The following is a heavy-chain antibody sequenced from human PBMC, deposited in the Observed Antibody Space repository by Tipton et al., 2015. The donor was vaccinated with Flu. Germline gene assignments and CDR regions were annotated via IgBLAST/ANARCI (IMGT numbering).Heavy chain of an antibody. D-gene: IGHD4-17*01. J-gene: IGHJ4*02. CDR3: ARRGYGDYAPIDY. Sequence: TLSLTCTVSGGSISSGYYWIWIRQHPGKALEWIAYTSYSGSTFYNPPLKSRVTTSLDTSKNQFSLKVSSVTAADTAVYYCARRGYGDYAPIDYWGQGTLVTVSS. CDR2: TSYSGST. CDR1: GGSISSGYY. V-gene: IGHV4-31*03.